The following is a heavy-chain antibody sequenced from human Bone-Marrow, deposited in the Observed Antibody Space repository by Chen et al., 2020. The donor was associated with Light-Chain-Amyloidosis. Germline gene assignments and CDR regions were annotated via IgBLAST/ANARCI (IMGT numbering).Heavy chain of an antibody. CDR2: IYYSGSP. Sequence: QLQLQESGPGLVKPSETLSLTCTVSGGSISSSSYSWGWIRQPPGKGLEWIGSIYYSGSPYYNPSLKSRVTISVDTSKNQFSLKLSSVTAADTAVYYCARDGIEGQWLPPDIWGQGTMVTVSS. V-gene: IGHV4-39*07. D-gene: IGHD6-19*01. CDR3: ARDGIEGQWLPPDI. CDR1: GGSISSSSYS. J-gene: IGHJ3*02.